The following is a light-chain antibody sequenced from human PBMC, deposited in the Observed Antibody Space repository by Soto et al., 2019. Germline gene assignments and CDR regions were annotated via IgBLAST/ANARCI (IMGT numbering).Light chain of an antibody. CDR2: VAS. CDR3: QQSYSTPPI. V-gene: IGKV1-39*01. CDR1: QSISNY. Sequence: DIQMTQSPSSLSASVGDRVTITCRASQSISNYLNWYQQKEGQAPKVLIYVASSLQSGVPSRFSGSGNGTEFTLTISSLQPEDFATYYCQQSYSTPPIFGQGTRLEIK. J-gene: IGKJ5*01.